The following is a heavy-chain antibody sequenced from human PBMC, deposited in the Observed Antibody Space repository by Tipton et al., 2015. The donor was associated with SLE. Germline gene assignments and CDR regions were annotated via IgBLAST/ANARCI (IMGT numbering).Heavy chain of an antibody. J-gene: IGHJ4*02. CDR3: ARIRPGHGDPFDF. V-gene: IGHV4-4*07. D-gene: IGHD4-17*01. Sequence: TLSLTCTVSGDPVGTNYWNWIRQPAGKGLEWIGRLYGSGSPTHYNPSLEGRVTVSVDTSQNQVSLKLTSVTAADTAVYYCARIRPGHGDPFDFWGQGTLVTVSS. CDR2: LYGSGSP. CDR1: GDPVGTNY.